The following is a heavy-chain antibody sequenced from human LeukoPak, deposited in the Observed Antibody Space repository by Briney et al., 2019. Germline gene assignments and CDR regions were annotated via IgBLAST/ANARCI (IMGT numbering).Heavy chain of an antibody. D-gene: IGHD4-17*01. J-gene: IGHJ4*02. CDR2: IYYSGTT. CDR3: ARGYGDYDPGPLDY. V-gene: IGHV4-59*12. Sequence: SETLSLTCTVSGGSISTYYWNWIRQPPGKGLEWIGYIYYSGTTNYNPSLKSRVSMSVDTSKNQFSLKLSSVTAADTAVYYCARGYGDYDPGPLDYWGQGTLVTVSS. CDR1: GGSISTYY.